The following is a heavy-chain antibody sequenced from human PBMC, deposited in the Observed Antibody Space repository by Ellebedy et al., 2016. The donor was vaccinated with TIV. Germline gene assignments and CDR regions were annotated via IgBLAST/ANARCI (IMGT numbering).Heavy chain of an antibody. D-gene: IGHD1-14*01. V-gene: IGHV1-18*04. Sequence: ASVKVSCKASGYTFTRYYMHWVRLAPGQGLEWMGWISAYNGRTSFAQMFQARLTMTTDASTSTAYMELRGLRSDDTAVYYCAREVMSVTTRGAFDIWGQGTMVTVSS. CDR1: GYTFTRYY. CDR3: AREVMSVTTRGAFDI. CDR2: ISAYNGRT. J-gene: IGHJ3*02.